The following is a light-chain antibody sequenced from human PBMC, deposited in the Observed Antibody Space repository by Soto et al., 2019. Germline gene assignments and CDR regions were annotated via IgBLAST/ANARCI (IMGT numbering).Light chain of an antibody. CDR2: GAS. J-gene: IGKJ1*01. CDR3: QQYGRSPPKT. Sequence: EIVLTQSPGTLSLSPGERATLSCRASQSVTGSYLAWYQQKPGQAPRLLIYGASTRATGIPDRFSGSGSGTDLTLTISRLEPEDFAVYYCQQYGRSPPKTFGQGTKVEIK. CDR1: QSVTGSY. V-gene: IGKV3-20*01.